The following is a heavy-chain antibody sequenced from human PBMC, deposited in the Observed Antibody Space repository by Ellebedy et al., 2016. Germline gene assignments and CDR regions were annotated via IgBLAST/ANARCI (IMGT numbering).Heavy chain of an antibody. CDR1: GGSISSSSYY. CDR3: AREFSALWFGESLSGMDV. V-gene: IGHV4-39*02. CDR2: IYYSGST. Sequence: SETLSLTCTVSGGSISSSSYYWGWIRQPPGKGLEWIGNIYYSGSTYYIPSLKSRVTISVDTSKNQFSLKLSSVTAADTAVYYCAREFSALWFGESLSGMDVWGQGTTVTVSS. D-gene: IGHD3-10*01. J-gene: IGHJ6*02.